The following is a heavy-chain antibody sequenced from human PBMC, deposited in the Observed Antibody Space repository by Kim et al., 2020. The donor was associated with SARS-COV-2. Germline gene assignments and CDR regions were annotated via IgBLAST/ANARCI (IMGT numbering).Heavy chain of an antibody. D-gene: IGHD5-18*01. Sequence: ADNVKSRLTSARSSAENSLYLQMNSLRAEDTAVYYCARAGYSYGTYYIDLWGQGTLVTVSS. J-gene: IGHJ4*02. V-gene: IGHV3-11*05. CDR3: ARAGYSYGTYYIDL.